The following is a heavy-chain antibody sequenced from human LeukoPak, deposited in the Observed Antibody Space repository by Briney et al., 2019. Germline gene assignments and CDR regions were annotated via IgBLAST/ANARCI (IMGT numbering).Heavy chain of an antibody. CDR2: IKSKTDGGTT. V-gene: IGHV3-15*01. D-gene: IGHD1-26*01. J-gene: IGHJ4*02. CDR3: TAYSGSYSFDY. Sequence: GGSLRLSCAASGFTFSNAWLTWVRQAPGKGLEGVGRIKSKTDGGTTDYAAPVQGRFTISRDDSKNTLYLQMNSLKTEDTAVYYCTAYSGSYSFDYWGQGTLVTVSS. CDR1: GFTFSNAW.